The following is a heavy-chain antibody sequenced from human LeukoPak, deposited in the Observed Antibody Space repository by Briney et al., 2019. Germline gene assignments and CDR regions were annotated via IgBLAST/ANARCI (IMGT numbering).Heavy chain of an antibody. V-gene: IGHV3-30*03. CDR2: VSADGRTQ. J-gene: IGHJ4*02. D-gene: IGHD5-24*01. CDR3: ARDFPDGYPKW. Sequence: GGSLRLSCAASGFTFSSYSMNWVRQAPGEGLEWVTVVSADGRTQLYSDSVKGRFTVSRDNSLNTLHLQMNSLRAEDTAVYYCARDFPDGYPKWWGQGTLVTVSS. CDR1: GFTFSSYS.